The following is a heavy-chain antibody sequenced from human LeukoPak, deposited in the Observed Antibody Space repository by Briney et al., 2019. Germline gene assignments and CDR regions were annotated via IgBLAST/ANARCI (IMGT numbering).Heavy chain of an antibody. CDR3: VRGGSSSGYYYD. D-gene: IGHD3-22*01. Sequence: GGSLRLSCAASGFTFSSYAMSWVRQAPGKGLEWVSAISGSTGTISYADSVKGRFTISRDNAKNSLFLQMNSLRAEDTAVYYCVRGGSSSGYYYDWGQGTLVTVSS. V-gene: IGHV3-23*01. CDR1: GFTFSSYA. J-gene: IGHJ4*02. CDR2: ISGSTGTI.